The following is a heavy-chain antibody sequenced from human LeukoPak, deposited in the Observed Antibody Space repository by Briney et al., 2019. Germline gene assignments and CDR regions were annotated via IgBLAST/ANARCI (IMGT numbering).Heavy chain of an antibody. CDR2: IYSGGST. J-gene: IGHJ4*02. D-gene: IGHD3-22*01. V-gene: IGHV3-53*01. CDR1: GFTVSSNY. CDR3: ARDGYDSSGYYWRSYYFDY. Sequence: PGGSLRLSCAASGFTVSSNYMSWVRQAPGKGLEWVSVIYSGGSTYYADSVKGRFTITRDNSKNTLYLQMNSLRAEDMAVYYCARDGYDSSGYYWRSYYFDYWGQGTLVTVSS.